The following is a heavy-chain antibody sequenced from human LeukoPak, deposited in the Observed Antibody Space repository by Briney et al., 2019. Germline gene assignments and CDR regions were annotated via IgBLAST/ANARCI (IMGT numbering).Heavy chain of an antibody. CDR1: GGSISSGDSY. Sequence: PSPTLSLTRTVSGGSISSGDSYWSWIRQPPGKGLEWIGYIYYSGSTYYNPSLKSLVTISVDTSKNQFSLKLSSVTAADTDVYYCARIKYYYDSSGYYSRLLDYWGQGTLVTVSS. D-gene: IGHD3-22*01. J-gene: IGHJ4*02. CDR2: IYYSGST. V-gene: IGHV4-30-4*01. CDR3: ARIKYYYDSSGYYSRLLDY.